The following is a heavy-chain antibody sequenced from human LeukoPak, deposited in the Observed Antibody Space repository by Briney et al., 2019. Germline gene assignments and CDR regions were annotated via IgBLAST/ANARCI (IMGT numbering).Heavy chain of an antibody. CDR3: VKDRGASGDY. Sequence: PGGSLRLSCAASGFTFSSYWMHWIRQVPGKGLVWVSHISTDGRRTNYADSMKGRFTISRDNAKNTLYLEMNSLRGDDTAVYYCVKDRGASGDYWGQGTLVTVSS. D-gene: IGHD3-10*01. CDR2: ISTDGRRT. V-gene: IGHV3-74*01. CDR1: GFTFSSYW. J-gene: IGHJ4*02.